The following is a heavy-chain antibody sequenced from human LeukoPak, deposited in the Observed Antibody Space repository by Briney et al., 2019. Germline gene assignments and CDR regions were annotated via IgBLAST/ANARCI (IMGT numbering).Heavy chain of an antibody. D-gene: IGHD3-16*01. V-gene: IGHV4-30-2*01. CDR2: IYHSGST. CDR3: ASSLARGMTYDY. J-gene: IGHJ4*02. Sequence: PSETLSLTCAVSGGSISSGGYSWSWIRQPPGKGLEWIGYIYHSGSTYYNPSLKSRVTISVDRSKNQFSLKLSSVTAADTAVYYCASSLARGMTYDYWGQGTLVTVSS. CDR1: GGSISSGGYS.